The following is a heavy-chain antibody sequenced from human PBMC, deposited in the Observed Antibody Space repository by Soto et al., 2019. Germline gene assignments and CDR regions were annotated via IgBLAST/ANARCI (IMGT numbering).Heavy chain of an antibody. J-gene: IGHJ4*02. CDR1: GGTFSSYA. CDR2: IIPIFGTA. D-gene: IGHD6-13*01. CDR3: ARVALGIAAAGIGY. Sequence: SVKVSCKASGGTFSSYAISWVRQAPGQGLEWMGGIIPIFGTANYAQKFQGRVTITADESTSTAYMELSSLRSEDTAVYYCARVALGIAAAGIGYWGQGTLVTVS. V-gene: IGHV1-69*13.